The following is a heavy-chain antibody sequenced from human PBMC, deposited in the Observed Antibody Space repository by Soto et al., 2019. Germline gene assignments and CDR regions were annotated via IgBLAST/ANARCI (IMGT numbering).Heavy chain of an antibody. Sequence: EVQLVQSGAEVKKPGESLKISCKGSGYSFTSYWVGWVRQMPGKRLEWMGIIYPGDSDTRYSPSFQGQVTISADKSISTAYLQWSSLKASDTAMYYCTRPSIAAAGDDAFDIWGQGTMVTVSS. V-gene: IGHV5-51*01. CDR1: GYSFTSYW. CDR3: TRPSIAAAGDDAFDI. D-gene: IGHD6-13*01. J-gene: IGHJ3*02. CDR2: IYPGDSDT.